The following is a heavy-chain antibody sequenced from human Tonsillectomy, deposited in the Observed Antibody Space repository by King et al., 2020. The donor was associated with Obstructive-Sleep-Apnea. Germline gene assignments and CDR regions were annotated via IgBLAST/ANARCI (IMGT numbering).Heavy chain of an antibody. D-gene: IGHD6-13*01. CDR1: GFTFSSYS. Sequence: VQLVESGGGLVQPGGSLRLSCAASGFTFSSYSMNWVRQAPGKGLEWVSYISSSSSTIYYADSVKGRFTISRDNAKNSLYLQMNSLRAEDTAVYYCAGDYSSSWEESDAFDIWGQGTMATVSS. V-gene: IGHV3-48*04. CDR3: AGDYSSSWEESDAFDI. J-gene: IGHJ3*02. CDR2: ISSSSSTI.